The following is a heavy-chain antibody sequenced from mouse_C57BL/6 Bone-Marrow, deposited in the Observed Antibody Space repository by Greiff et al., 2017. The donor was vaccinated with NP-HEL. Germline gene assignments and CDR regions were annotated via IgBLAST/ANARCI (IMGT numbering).Heavy chain of an antibody. CDR1: GFNIKNTY. V-gene: IGHV14-3*01. CDR2: IDPANGNT. D-gene: IGHD2-4*01. CDR3: ARGDDYDYYAMDY. J-gene: IGHJ4*01. Sequence: EVQLQQSVAELVRPGASVKLSCTASGFNIKNTYMHWVKQRPEQGLEWIGRIDPANGNTKYAPQFPGKATITADTSSNTAYLQLSSLTSEDTAIYYCARGDDYDYYAMDYWGQGTSVTVSS.